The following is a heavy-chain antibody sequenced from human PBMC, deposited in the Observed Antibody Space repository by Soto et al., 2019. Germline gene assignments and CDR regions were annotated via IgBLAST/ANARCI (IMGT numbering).Heavy chain of an antibody. CDR3: VKDVTQWLGQNFDY. CDR2: ISASGEST. V-gene: IGHV3-23*01. J-gene: IGHJ4*02. CDR1: GFTFSTYA. Sequence: EAQLLESGGGLVQPGGCLRLSCTASGFTFSTYAMSWVRQAPGKGLELVSAISASGESTYSADSVKGRFTISRDNSKNTLYLQMSSLRAEDTAVYYCVKDVTQWLGQNFDYWGQGTLVTVSS. D-gene: IGHD6-19*01.